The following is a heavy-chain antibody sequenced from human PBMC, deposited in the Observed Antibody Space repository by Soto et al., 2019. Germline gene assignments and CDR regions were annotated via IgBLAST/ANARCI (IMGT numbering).Heavy chain of an antibody. CDR1: GYTFTSYY. D-gene: IGHD1-20*01. V-gene: IGHV1-46*01. J-gene: IGHJ5*02. CDR2: INPSGGST. Sequence: GSVNVSCKASGYTFTSYYMHWVLQAPGQGLEWMGIINPSGGSTSYAQKFQGRVTMTRDTSTSTVYMELSSLRSEDTAVYYCARDQPVYNWKVTWFEPWGQGTLVTVSS. CDR3: ARDQPVYNWKVTWFEP.